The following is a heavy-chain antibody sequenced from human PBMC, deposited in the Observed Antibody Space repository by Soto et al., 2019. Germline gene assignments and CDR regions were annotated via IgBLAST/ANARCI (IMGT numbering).Heavy chain of an antibody. CDR1: GYTFTGYY. D-gene: IGHD3-9*01. J-gene: IGHJ4*02. V-gene: IGHV1-2*02. CDR2: INPNSGGT. Sequence: ASVKVSCKASGYTFTGYYMHWVRQAPGQGLEWMGWINPNSGGTNYAQKFQGRVTMTRDTSISTAYMELSRLRSDDTAVYYCARDWNYDILTGYYGYWGQGTLVTVSS. CDR3: ARDWNYDILTGYYGY.